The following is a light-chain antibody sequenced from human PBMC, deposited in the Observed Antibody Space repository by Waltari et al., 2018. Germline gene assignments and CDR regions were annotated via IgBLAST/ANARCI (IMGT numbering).Light chain of an antibody. Sequence: IQLTQSPSSLSASAGDRLTITCRASQSMTNSLSWYQKKPGKAPNLLIYAASSLQSGVPSRFSGSRSGTEFTLTISSLQPEDFATYFCHQTYSIPHTFGQGTKLGIK. J-gene: IGKJ2*01. CDR3: HQTYSIPHT. CDR1: QSMTNS. V-gene: IGKV1-39*01. CDR2: AAS.